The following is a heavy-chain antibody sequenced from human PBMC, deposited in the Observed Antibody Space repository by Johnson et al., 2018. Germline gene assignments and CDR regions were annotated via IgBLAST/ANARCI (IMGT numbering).Heavy chain of an antibody. CDR2: IKQEGSEK. V-gene: IGHV3-7*01. Sequence: VQLQESGGGLVQPGGSLRLSCAASGFSFSTYWMTWVRQAPGEGLEWVANIKQEGSEKDYVDSVKGRFTLSRDNAKNSLYLQMNSLRVEDTAVYYCARGGQHPLTRYYYNGMDVWGQGTTVTVSS. J-gene: IGHJ6*02. CDR3: ARGGQHPLTRYYYNGMDV. CDR1: GFSFSTYW. D-gene: IGHD1-14*01.